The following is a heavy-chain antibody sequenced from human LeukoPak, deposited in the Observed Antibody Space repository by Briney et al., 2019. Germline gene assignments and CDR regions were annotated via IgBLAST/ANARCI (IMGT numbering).Heavy chain of an antibody. CDR2: IIPILGIA. CDR1: GGTFSSYA. Sequence: SVRVSCKASGGTFSSYAISWVRQAPGQGLEWMGRIIPILGIANYAQKFQGRVTITADKSTSTAYMELSSLRSEDTAVYYCARVDTAMVIDYWGQGTLVTVS. D-gene: IGHD5-18*01. J-gene: IGHJ4*02. V-gene: IGHV1-69*04. CDR3: ARVDTAMVIDY.